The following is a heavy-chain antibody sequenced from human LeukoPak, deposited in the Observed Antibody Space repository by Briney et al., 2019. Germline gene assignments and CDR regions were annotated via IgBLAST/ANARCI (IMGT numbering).Heavy chain of an antibody. V-gene: IGHV4-34*01. CDR2: VNYNGS. J-gene: IGHJ3*02. CDR1: GGSFSGYF. CDR3: GRSEDAFDI. Sequence: RSSETLSLTCAVYGGSFSGYFWSWIRQPPGEGLEWIGEVNYNGSNYNPSLKSRVTMSVDTSKNQFSLKLSSVTAADTAMYYCGRSEDAFDIWGQGTMVTVSS.